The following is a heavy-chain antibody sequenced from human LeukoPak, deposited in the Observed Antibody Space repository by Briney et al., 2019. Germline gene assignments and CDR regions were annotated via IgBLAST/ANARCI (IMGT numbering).Heavy chain of an antibody. Sequence: ASVKVSCKASGYTFIDYHMHWVRQAPGQGLEWMGWINPNSGGTNYAHKFQGRVTMTRDTTISTAYMELSRLRPDDTAVYYCASSTVGATNGMDVWGQGTLVTVSS. CDR3: ASSTVGATNGMDV. V-gene: IGHV1-2*02. CDR2: INPNSGGT. D-gene: IGHD1-26*01. J-gene: IGHJ6*02. CDR1: GYTFIDYH.